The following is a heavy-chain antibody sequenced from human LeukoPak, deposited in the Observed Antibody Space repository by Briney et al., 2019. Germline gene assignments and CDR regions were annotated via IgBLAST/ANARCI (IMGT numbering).Heavy chain of an antibody. V-gene: IGHV1-69*04. CDR1: GCTFSSYA. Sequence: GSSVKVSCKASGCTFSSYAISWVRQAPGQGLEWMGRIIPIVGTANYAQKFQGRVTITADKSTSTAYMELSSLRSEDTAVYYCARSFCSSISCYGASYYYYYMDVWGKGTTVTVSS. CDR3: ARSFCSSISCYGASYYYYYMDV. D-gene: IGHD2-2*01. CDR2: IIPIVGTA. J-gene: IGHJ6*03.